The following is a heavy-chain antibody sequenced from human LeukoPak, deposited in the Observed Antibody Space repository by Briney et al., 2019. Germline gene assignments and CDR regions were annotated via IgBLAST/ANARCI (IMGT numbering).Heavy chain of an antibody. J-gene: IGHJ6*02. CDR1: GGSISSYY. Sequence: SETLSLTCTVSGGSISSYYWSWIRQPAGKGLEWIGRIYTSGSTNYNPSLKSRVTMSVDTSKNQFSLKLSSVTAADTAVYYCARENYGDSYHYYGMDVWGQGTTVTVSS. D-gene: IGHD4-17*01. CDR3: ARENYGDSYHYYGMDV. CDR2: IYTSGST. V-gene: IGHV4-4*07.